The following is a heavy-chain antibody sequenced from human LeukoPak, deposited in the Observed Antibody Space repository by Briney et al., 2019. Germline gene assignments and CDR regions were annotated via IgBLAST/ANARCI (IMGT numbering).Heavy chain of an antibody. Sequence: SETLSLTCTVSGDSISRTNFYCGWIRQPPGKGLEWIGSIYYSGTTNYNPSLKSRVTISVDTSKKQFSLKLRSVTAADTAVYYCARLPRYDFWSWGQGTLVTVSS. CDR2: IYYSGTT. CDR3: ARLPRYDFWS. V-gene: IGHV4-39*01. CDR1: GDSISRTNFY. D-gene: IGHD3-3*01. J-gene: IGHJ4*02.